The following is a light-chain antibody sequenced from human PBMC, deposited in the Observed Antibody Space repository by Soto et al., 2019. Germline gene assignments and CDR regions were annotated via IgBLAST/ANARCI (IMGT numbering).Light chain of an antibody. V-gene: IGKV3-15*01. Sequence: EIVMTQSPATLSVSPGERATLSCRASQGVTTNLAWYQQKPGQAPRLLIYGASTRATGIPARFSGSGSGTDCTLTISSLQSEDFAVYYCQQYNTWALTFGGGTKVEIK. CDR1: QGVTTN. CDR3: QQYNTWALT. CDR2: GAS. J-gene: IGKJ4*01.